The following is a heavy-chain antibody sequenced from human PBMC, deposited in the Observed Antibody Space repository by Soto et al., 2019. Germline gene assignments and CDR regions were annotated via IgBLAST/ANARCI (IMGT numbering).Heavy chain of an antibody. CDR3: ARGGDRFDGMDV. CDR1: GFGFNGYD. J-gene: IGHJ6*02. D-gene: IGHD3-16*01. CDR2: ISTAGDT. V-gene: IGHV3-13*01. Sequence: EVQLVESGGGLVQPGGSLRLSCAASGFGFNGYDMHWVRQAPGKNLEWVAAISTAGDTYYLGSVKGRFTISREDAKNSLSRQMNSLRVGDKAVYYCARGGDRFDGMDVWGQGTTVTVSS.